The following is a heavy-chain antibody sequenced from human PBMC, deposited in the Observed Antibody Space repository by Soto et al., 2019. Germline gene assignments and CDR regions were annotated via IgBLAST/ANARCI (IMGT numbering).Heavy chain of an antibody. Sequence: EVQLVESGGGLVKPGGSLRLSCAASGFTFAHAWMTWVRQAPGKGLEWVGRIQTNTDAGTTDYAAPVKGRFSLSRDDSKNTLFLQMNSLKPEDSAVYYCTTGDSSTWYGHYYFDYWGQGTVVSVSS. D-gene: IGHD6-13*01. V-gene: IGHV3-15*01. J-gene: IGHJ4*02. CDR1: GFTFAHAW. CDR2: IQTNTDAGTT. CDR3: TTGDSSTWYGHYYFDY.